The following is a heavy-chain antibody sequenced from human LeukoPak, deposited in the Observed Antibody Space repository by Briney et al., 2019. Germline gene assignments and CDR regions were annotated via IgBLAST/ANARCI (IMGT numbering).Heavy chain of an antibody. CDR1: GGSISSYY. Sequence: PSETLSLTCTVSGGSISSYYWSWIRQPPGKGLEWIGYIYYSGSTNYNPSLKSRVTISVDTSKNQFSLKLSSVTAADTAVYYCARLRMVRGVTYYYYYYGMDVWGQGTTVTVSS. CDR3: ARLRMVRGVTYYYYYYGMDV. V-gene: IGHV4-59*12. J-gene: IGHJ6*02. CDR2: IYYSGST. D-gene: IGHD3-10*01.